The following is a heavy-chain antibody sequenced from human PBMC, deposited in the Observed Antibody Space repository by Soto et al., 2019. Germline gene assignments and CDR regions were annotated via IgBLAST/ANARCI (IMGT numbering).Heavy chain of an antibody. V-gene: IGHV3-30*18. J-gene: IGHJ6*02. CDR3: AKARKVEYSSSGGMDV. Sequence: QVQLVESGGGVVQPGRSLRLSCAASGFTFSSYGMHWVRRAPGKRLGWVAGISYDGSNKYYADSVKGRCTISRDNSKNTLYLQMNSLRAEGTAVYYCAKARKVEYSSSGGMDVWGQGPTVTVSS. CDR1: GFTFSSYG. D-gene: IGHD6-6*01. CDR2: ISYDGSNK.